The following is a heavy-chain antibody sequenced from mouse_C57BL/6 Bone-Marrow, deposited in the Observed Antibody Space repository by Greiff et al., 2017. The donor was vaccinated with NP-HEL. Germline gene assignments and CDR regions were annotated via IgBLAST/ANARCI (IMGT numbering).Heavy chain of an antibody. J-gene: IGHJ3*01. CDR1: GYTFTSYW. CDR3: AREEFYYDYVLFAY. V-gene: IGHV1-69*01. CDR2: IDPSDSYT. D-gene: IGHD2-4*01. Sequence: QVQLQQPGAELVMPGASVKLSCKASGYTFTSYWMHWVKQRPGQGLEWIGEIDPSDSYTNYNQKFKGKSTLTVDKSSSTAYIQLSSLTSEDSAVYYCAREEFYYDYVLFAYWGQGTLVTVSA.